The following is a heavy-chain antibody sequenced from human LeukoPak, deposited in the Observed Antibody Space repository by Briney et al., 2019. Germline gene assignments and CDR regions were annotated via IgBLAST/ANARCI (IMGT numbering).Heavy chain of an antibody. CDR2: IIPIFGTA. CDR3: ARADTYYYDSSELDYYFDY. Sequence: SVKVSCKASGGTFSSYAISWARQAPGQGLEWMGGIIPIFGTANYAQKFQGRVTITADESTSTAYMELSSLRSEDTAVYYCARADTYYYDSSELDYYFDYWGQGTLVTVSS. V-gene: IGHV1-69*13. CDR1: GGTFSSYA. J-gene: IGHJ4*02. D-gene: IGHD3-22*01.